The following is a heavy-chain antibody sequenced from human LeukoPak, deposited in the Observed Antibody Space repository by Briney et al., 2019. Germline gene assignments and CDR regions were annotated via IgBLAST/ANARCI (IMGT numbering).Heavy chain of an antibody. D-gene: IGHD3-22*01. CDR2: INPSGGST. J-gene: IGHJ4*02. Sequence: ASVKVSCKASGYTFTSYCMHWVRQAPGQGLEWMGIINPSGGSTSYAQKFQGRVTMARDTSTSTVYMELSSLRSEDTAVYYCARGGYFGYFDYWGQGTLVTVSS. CDR3: ARGGYFGYFDY. V-gene: IGHV1-46*01. CDR1: GYTFTSYC.